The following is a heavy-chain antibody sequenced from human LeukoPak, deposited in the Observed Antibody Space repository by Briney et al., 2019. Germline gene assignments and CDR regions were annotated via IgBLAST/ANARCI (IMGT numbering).Heavy chain of an antibody. CDR1: GFTFSSYG. CDR3: AKEARKRGYSYGWNTDY. J-gene: IGHJ4*02. V-gene: IGHV3-23*01. Sequence: GGSLRLSCAASGFTFSSYGMSWVRQAPGKGLEWVSASSGSGGSTYYADSVKGRFTISRDNSKNTLYLQMNSLRAEDTAVYYCAKEARKRGYSYGWNTDYWGQGTLVTVSS. D-gene: IGHD5-18*01. CDR2: SSGSGGST.